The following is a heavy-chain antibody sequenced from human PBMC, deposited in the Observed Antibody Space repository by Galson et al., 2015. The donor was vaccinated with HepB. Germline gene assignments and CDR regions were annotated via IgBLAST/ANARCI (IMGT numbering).Heavy chain of an antibody. CDR2: IKEDGSEK. CDR1: GFPFSSYW. CDR3: ARGFRA. Sequence: LRLSCAGSGFPFSSYWMSWVRQAPGKGLECVANIKEDGSEKQYVDSVRGRFTISRDNVKKSMYLQMNSLRVDDTGTYYCARGFRAWGQGTLVTVSS. J-gene: IGHJ5*02. V-gene: IGHV3-7*01.